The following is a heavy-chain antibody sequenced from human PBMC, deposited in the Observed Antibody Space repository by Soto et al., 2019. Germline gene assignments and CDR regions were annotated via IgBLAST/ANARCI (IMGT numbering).Heavy chain of an antibody. Sequence: GWSLRLSCAGSGFNFSSFAMTWVRQAPGKGLEWVSTISGSGGSRFYADSVKGRFTLTRDNSKDTVYLQMNSLRVEDTAFYYCAKEGTAEWIHYYYPTDVWGRGTPGTVSS. V-gene: IGHV3-23*01. CDR3: AKEGTAEWIHYYYPTDV. CDR2: ISGSGGSR. J-gene: IGHJ6*02. CDR1: GFNFSSFA. D-gene: IGHD5-18*01.